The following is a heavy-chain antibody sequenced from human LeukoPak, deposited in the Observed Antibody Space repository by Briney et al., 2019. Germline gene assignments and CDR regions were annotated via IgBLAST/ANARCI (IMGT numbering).Heavy chain of an antibody. CDR3: VKDLSSTWHSFDY. V-gene: IGHV3-20*04. D-gene: IGHD6-13*01. Sequence: GGSLRLSCAVSGGTPYDYGMSWVRQAPGKGLEWVSGINCDGTNTYYADSVKGRFPISRDSAERSLYLQMNRLRDDDTAFYYCVKDLSSTWHSFDYWGQGPLVTVPS. J-gene: IGHJ4*02. CDR2: INCDGTNT. CDR1: GGTPYDYG.